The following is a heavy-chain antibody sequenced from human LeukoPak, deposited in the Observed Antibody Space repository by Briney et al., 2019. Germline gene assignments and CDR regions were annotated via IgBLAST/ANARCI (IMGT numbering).Heavy chain of an antibody. CDR3: ARVNWGSEDY. CDR1: GYTFTSYG. V-gene: IGHV1-18*01. D-gene: IGHD7-27*01. Sequence: ASVKVSCKASGYTFTSYGISWVRQAPGQGLEWMGWISAYNGNTNYAQKFQGRVTMTRDTSISTAYMELSRLRSDDTAVYYCARVNWGSEDYWGQGTLVTVSP. J-gene: IGHJ4*02. CDR2: ISAYNGNT.